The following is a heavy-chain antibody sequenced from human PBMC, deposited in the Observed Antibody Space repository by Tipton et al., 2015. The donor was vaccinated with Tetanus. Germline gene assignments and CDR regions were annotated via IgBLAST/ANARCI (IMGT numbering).Heavy chain of an antibody. Sequence: QLVQSGAEVKKPGSSVKVSCKASGGTFSSYAISWVRQAPGQGLEWMGGIIPIFGTANYAQKFQGRVTITADESTSTAYMELSSLRSEDTAVYYCASYHGWGDYYDSSGYSIDYWGQGSLVTVSS. CDR2: IIPIFGTA. V-gene: IGHV1-69*01. CDR3: ASYHGWGDYYDSSGYSIDY. D-gene: IGHD3-22*01. J-gene: IGHJ4*02. CDR1: GGTFSSYA.